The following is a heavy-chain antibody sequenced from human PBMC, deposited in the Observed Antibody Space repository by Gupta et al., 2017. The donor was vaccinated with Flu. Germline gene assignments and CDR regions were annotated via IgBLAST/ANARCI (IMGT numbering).Heavy chain of an antibody. CDR2: MNPTSGRT. Sequence: VELVQSGAEVKKPGASVKVSCKTSQSTFNSYDINWVRQSTGQGLEWMGWMNPTSGRTGFAEKFKDRVSMTRDPATYTSYMELTNLRSADTATYFCATGYWLNGWGQGTVVIVSS. CDR1: QSTFNSYD. J-gene: IGHJ5*02. D-gene: IGHD7-27*01. V-gene: IGHV1-8*01. CDR3: ATGYWLNG.